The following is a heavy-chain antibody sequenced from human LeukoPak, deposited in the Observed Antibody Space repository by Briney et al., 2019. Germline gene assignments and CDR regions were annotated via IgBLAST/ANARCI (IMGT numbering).Heavy chain of an antibody. J-gene: IGHJ4*02. V-gene: IGHV3-74*01. CDR2: INPDGSTT. CDR1: GFIFSDDW. D-gene: IGHD1-26*01. CDR3: ARGRIGGSSAFDY. Sequence: SLSLSCEASGFIFSDDWMDWVRQAPGRGPVWVSRINPDGSTTSYADSVKGRFTISRDNAKNTLSLQMNSLRVEDTTVYYCARGRIGGSSAFDYWGQGIMVTVSS.